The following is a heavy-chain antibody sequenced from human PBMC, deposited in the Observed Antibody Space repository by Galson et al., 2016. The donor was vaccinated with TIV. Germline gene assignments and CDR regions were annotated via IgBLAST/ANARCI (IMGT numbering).Heavy chain of an antibody. CDR3: ARVVTSTSPFDY. V-gene: IGHV5-51*03. J-gene: IGHJ4*02. CDR1: GYSFTNSY. Sequence: QSGAEVKKPGESLKISCKGSGYSFTNSYIAWVRQMPGKGLEWMAIIYPGDSDTRYSPYFQGQVTISADKSISTAYLQWSSLKASDTAMYFWARVVTSTSPFDYWGQGTLVTVSS. CDR2: IYPGDSDT. D-gene: IGHD3-22*01.